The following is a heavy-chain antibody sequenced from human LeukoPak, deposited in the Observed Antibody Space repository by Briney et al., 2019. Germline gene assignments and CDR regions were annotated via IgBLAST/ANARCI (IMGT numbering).Heavy chain of an antibody. CDR1: GGSISSSSYY. Sequence: SETLSLTCTVSGGSISSSSYYWGWLRQPPGKGLEWIGEINHGGGTEYNPSLKSRATISVDTSKKQFALNLTSVTAADTAVYYCARDGITMVRGVRLFDYWGQGTLVTVSS. D-gene: IGHD3-10*01. V-gene: IGHV4-39*06. CDR3: ARDGITMVRGVRLFDY. CDR2: INHGGGT. J-gene: IGHJ4*02.